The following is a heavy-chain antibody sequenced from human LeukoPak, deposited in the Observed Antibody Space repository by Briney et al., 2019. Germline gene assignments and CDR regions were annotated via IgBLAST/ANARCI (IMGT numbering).Heavy chain of an antibody. CDR1: GFTFSSYA. J-gene: IGHJ4*02. D-gene: IGHD6-13*01. Sequence: GFLRPPWAASGFTFSSYAKHWGRPAPGKGLEWVAVISYDGSNKYYADSVKGRFTISRDNSKNTLYLQMNSLRAEDTAVYYCARDLGAAAPYWGQGTLVTVSS. V-gene: IGHV3-30-3*01. CDR3: ARDLGAAAPY. CDR2: ISYDGSNK.